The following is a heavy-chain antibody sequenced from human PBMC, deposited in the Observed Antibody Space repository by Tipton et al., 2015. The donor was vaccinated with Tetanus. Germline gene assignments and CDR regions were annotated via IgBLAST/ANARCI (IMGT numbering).Heavy chain of an antibody. CDR2: ILPIFGTT. CDR3: ARDYDGSEPYDY. Sequence: QSEAEVKKPGSSVKVSCKASGGTFTSYAFSWVRQAPGQGLEWMGTILPIFGTTNYAQKFQGRVTITADKSTRTVYMELSSLRSGDTAIYYCARDYDGSEPYDYWGQGTLVTVSS. D-gene: IGHD3-10*01. V-gene: IGHV1-69*06. CDR1: GGTFTSYA. J-gene: IGHJ4*01.